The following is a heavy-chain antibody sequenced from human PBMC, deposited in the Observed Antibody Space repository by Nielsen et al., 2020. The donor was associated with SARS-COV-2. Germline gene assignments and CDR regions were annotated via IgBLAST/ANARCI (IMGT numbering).Heavy chain of an antibody. D-gene: IGHD3-10*01. CDR2: ISYDGSNK. Sequence: GGSLRLSCAASGFTFSSYGMHWVRQAPGKGLEWVAVISYDGSNKYYVDSVKGRFTISRDNAKNSLYLQMNSLRAEDTAVYYCARDALWFGNWYGMDVWGQGTTVTVSS. CDR3: ARDALWFGNWYGMDV. CDR1: GFTFSSYG. V-gene: IGHV3-33*05. J-gene: IGHJ6*02.